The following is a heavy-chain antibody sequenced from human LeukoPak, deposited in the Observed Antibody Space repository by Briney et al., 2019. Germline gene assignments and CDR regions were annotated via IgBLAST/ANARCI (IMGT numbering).Heavy chain of an antibody. Sequence: DPGGSLRLSCAASGFTFSSYAMNWFRQAPGKGLEWVSAIRGSGDSTHYADSVKGRFTISRDNSKNTLYLQMNSLRDEDTAVYYCARDRGVQYGLDVWGQGTTVTVSS. CDR2: IRGSGDST. D-gene: IGHD3-10*01. CDR3: ARDRGVQYGLDV. V-gene: IGHV3-23*01. J-gene: IGHJ6*02. CDR1: GFTFSSYA.